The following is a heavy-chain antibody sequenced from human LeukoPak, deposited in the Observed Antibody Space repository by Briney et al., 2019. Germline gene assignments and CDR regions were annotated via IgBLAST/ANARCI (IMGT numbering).Heavy chain of an antibody. CDR1: GFTFSSYG. CDR3: AKDGYSSGDY. CDR2: IRYDGSNK. D-gene: IGHD6-25*01. J-gene: IGHJ4*02. V-gene: IGHV3-30*02. Sequence: SGGSLRLSCAASGFTFSSYGIHWVRQAPGKGLEWVAFIRYDGSNKYYADSLKGRFTISRDNSKNTLYLQMNSLRAEDTAVYYCAKDGYSSGDYWGQGTLVTVSS.